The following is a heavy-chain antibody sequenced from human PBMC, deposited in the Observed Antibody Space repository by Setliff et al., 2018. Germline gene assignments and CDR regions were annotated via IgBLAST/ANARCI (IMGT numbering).Heavy chain of an antibody. V-gene: IGHV1-46*01. CDR2: INPSGGST. J-gene: IGHJ4*02. D-gene: IGHD3-22*01. CDR3: ARGAPHYYDSSGPSFDY. CDR1: GYTFTSYY. Sequence: ASVKVSCKASGYTFTSYYMHWVRQAPGQGLEWMGIINPSGGSTSYAQKFQGRGTMTRDTSTSTVYMELSSLRSEDTAVYYCARGAPHYYDSSGPSFDYWGQGTLVTVSS.